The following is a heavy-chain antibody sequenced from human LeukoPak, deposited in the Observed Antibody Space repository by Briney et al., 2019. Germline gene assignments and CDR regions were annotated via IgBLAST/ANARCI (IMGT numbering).Heavy chain of an antibody. CDR3: ASISSSSWYYFDN. Sequence: SETLSLTCTVSGGSISSYYWNWIRQPPGKGPEWIGYINYSGSTNYNPSLKSRITMSEDTSKNQFSLKLASVTAADTAVYYCASISSSSWYYFDNWGQGTLVSVSS. D-gene: IGHD6-13*01. V-gene: IGHV4-59*01. J-gene: IGHJ4*02. CDR1: GGSISSYY. CDR2: INYSGST.